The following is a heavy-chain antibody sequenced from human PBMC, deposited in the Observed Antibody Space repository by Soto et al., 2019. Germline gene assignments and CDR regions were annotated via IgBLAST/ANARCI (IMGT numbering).Heavy chain of an antibody. J-gene: IGHJ5*02. CDR3: ARVSGSGSYSYNYFDP. Sequence: SETLSLTCTVSGGSISSYYWSWIREPPGKGLEWIGYIYYSGITNYSPSLKSRVTISVDTSKNQFSLKLSSVTAADTAVYYCARVSGSGSYSYNYFDPWGQGTLVTVSS. D-gene: IGHD3-10*01. CDR1: GGSISSYY. CDR2: IYYSGIT. V-gene: IGHV4-59*01.